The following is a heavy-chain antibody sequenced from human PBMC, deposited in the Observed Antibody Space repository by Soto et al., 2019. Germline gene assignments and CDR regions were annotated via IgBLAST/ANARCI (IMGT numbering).Heavy chain of an antibody. D-gene: IGHD2-8*01. CDR3: VSQRTSVLSQAYFDY. V-gene: IGHV4-39*01. CDR1: GGSVSNSNYY. CDR2: VYYRGRS. J-gene: IGHJ4*02. Sequence: XGTLSLTCTVSGGSVSNSNYYWGWIRQSPGKGLEWIGSVYYRGRSYSKSSVKSRITISVDTSKNQFSLNLNSVTASDTAVYFCVSQRTSVLSQAYFDYWGPGALVTVSS.